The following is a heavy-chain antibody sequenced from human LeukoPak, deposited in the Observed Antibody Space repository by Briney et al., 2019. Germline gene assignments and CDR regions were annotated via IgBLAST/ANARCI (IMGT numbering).Heavy chain of an antibody. CDR1: GFTFDDYG. D-gene: IGHD5-18*01. CDR3: ARDLNVGYSYGRNLDY. V-gene: IGHV3-20*04. J-gene: IGHJ4*02. CDR2: INWNGGST. Sequence: RPGGSLRLSCAASGFTFDDYGMSWVRQAPGKGLEWVSGINWNGGSTGYADSVKGRFTISRDNAKNSLYLQMNSLRAEDTALYYCARDLNVGYSYGRNLDYWGQGTLVTVSS.